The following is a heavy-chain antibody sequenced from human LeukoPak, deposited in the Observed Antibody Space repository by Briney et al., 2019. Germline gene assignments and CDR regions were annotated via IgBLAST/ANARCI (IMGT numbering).Heavy chain of an antibody. J-gene: IGHJ4*02. CDR2: VHLDGRT. D-gene: IGHD3-3*01. CDR3: AREGGFYRPLDY. CDR1: GGSVTSTNW. Sequence: SETLSLTCGVSGGSVTSTNWWTWVRPPPGKGLEWIGEVHLDGRTNYNPSLKSRLTMSVDLSENHVSLKLTSVTAADTAVYYCAREGGFYRPLDYSGQGTLVTVSS. V-gene: IGHV4-4*02.